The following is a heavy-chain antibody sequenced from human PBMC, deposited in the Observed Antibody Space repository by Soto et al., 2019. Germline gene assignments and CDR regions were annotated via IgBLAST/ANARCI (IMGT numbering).Heavy chain of an antibody. D-gene: IGHD5-18*01. J-gene: IGHJ6*02. CDR2: ISYDGSNK. Sequence: GGSLRLSCAASGFTFSSYATHWVRQAPGKGLEWVAVISYDGSNKYYADSVKGRFTISRDNSKNTLYLQMNSLRAEDTAVYYCARGGPSKGYSYGPFGMDVWGQGTTVTVSS. CDR1: GFTFSSYA. V-gene: IGHV3-30-3*01. CDR3: ARGGPSKGYSYGPFGMDV.